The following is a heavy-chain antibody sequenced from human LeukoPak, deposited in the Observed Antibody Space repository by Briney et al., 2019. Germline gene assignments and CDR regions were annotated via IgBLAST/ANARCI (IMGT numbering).Heavy chain of an antibody. CDR3: AKDRTYYFDY. V-gene: IGHV3-23*01. CDR2: ISGSGGST. Sequence: GGSLRLSCAASGFTFSSYGMSCVRQAPGKGLEWVSAISGSGGSTYYADSVKGRFTISRDNSKNTLYLQMNSLRAEDTAVYYCAKDRTYYFDYWGQGTLVTVSS. J-gene: IGHJ4*02. CDR1: GFTFSSYG.